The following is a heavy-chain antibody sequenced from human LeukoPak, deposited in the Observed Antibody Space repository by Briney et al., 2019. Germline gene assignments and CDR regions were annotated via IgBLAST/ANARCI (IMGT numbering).Heavy chain of an antibody. CDR3: AREGCSSTSCYGRWFDP. V-gene: IGHV3-30-3*01. CDR2: ISYDGSNK. CDR1: GFTFSSYA. J-gene: IGHJ5*02. D-gene: IGHD2-2*01. Sequence: GGSLRLSCAASGFTFSSYAMNWVRQAPGKGLEWVAVISYDGSNKYYADSVKGRFTISRDNSKNTLYLQMNSLRAEDTAVYYCAREGCSSTSCYGRWFDPWGQGTLVTVSS.